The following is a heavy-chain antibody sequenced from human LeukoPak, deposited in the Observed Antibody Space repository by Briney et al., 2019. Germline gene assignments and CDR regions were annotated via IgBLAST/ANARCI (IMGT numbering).Heavy chain of an antibody. D-gene: IGHD6-13*01. CDR3: ARKPGYSSSWLNWFDP. CDR2: INHSGST. CDR1: GGSFSGYY. J-gene: IGHJ5*02. V-gene: IGHV4-34*01. Sequence: SETLSLTCAVYGGSFSGYYWSWIIQPPGKGLEWIGEINHSGSTNYNPSLKSRVTISVDTSKNQFSLKLSSVTAADTAVYYCARKPGYSSSWLNWFDPWGQGTLVTVSS.